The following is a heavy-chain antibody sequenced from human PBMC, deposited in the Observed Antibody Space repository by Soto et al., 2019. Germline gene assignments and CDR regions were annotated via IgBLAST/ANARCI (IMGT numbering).Heavy chain of an antibody. Sequence: GASVKVSCKASGYTFTSYGISWVRQAPGQGLEWMGWISAYNGNTNYAQKLQGRVTMTTDTSTSTAYMELRSLRSGDTAVYYCAITYISRWYDSDWFLPWCPAPRVTV. CDR2: ISAYNGNT. CDR1: GYTFTSYG. D-gene: IGHD6-13*01. CDR3: AITYISRWYDSDWFLP. V-gene: IGHV1-18*01. J-gene: IGHJ5*02.